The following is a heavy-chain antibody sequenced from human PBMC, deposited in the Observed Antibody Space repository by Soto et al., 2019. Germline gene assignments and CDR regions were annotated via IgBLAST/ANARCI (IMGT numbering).Heavy chain of an antibody. J-gene: IGHJ4*02. CDR1: GFTFTNYA. V-gene: IGHV3-23*01. CDR2: ISGTGGST. Sequence: EVQVLDSGGGLVQPGGSLRLSCAASGFTFTNYAMNWVRQAPGKGLEWVATISGTGGSTYYADSVKGRFTISRDNSKNTLYLQMNSLRVEDTAVYYCAKDRLGGNFDYWGQGTQVTVSS. CDR3: AKDRLGGNFDY.